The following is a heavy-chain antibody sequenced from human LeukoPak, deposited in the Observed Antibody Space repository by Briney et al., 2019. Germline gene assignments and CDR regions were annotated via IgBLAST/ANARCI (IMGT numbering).Heavy chain of an antibody. V-gene: IGHV1-46*01. CDR1: GYTFTSYY. CDR2: INPSGGST. J-gene: IGHJ4*02. CDR3: ARVRNRGNCSGGSCYSHFDY. Sequence: ASVKVSCKASGYTFTSYYMHWVRQAPGQGLEWMGIINPSGGSTSYAQKFQGRVTMTRDTSTSTVYMELGSLRSEDTAVYYCARVRNRGNCSGGSCYSHFDYWGQGTLVTVSS. D-gene: IGHD2-15*01.